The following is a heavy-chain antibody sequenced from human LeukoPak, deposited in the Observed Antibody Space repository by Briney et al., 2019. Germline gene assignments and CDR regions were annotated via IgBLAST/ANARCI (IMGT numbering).Heavy chain of an antibody. CDR2: ISYDGSNK. Sequence: SGGSLRLSCAASGFTFSSYGMHWVRQAPGKGLEWVAVISYDGSNKYYADSVKGRFTISRDNSKNTLYLQMNSLRAEDTAVYYCAINMVRASYYFDYWGQGTLVTVSS. CDR3: AINMVRASYYFDY. J-gene: IGHJ4*02. CDR1: GFTFSSYG. V-gene: IGHV3-30*03. D-gene: IGHD3-10*01.